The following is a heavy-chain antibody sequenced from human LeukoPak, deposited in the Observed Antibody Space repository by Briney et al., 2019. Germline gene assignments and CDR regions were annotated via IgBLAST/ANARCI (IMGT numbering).Heavy chain of an antibody. V-gene: IGHV4-34*01. CDR2: INHSGST. D-gene: IGHD3-10*01. CDR1: GGSFSGYY. J-gene: IGHJ5*02. CDR3: AXXXXYYGSGSYWFDP. Sequence: SETLSLTCAVYGGSFSGYYWSWIRQPPGKGLEWIGEINHSGSTNYNPSLKSRVTIPVDTSKNQFSLKLSSVTAADTAVYYCAXXXXYYGSGSYWFDPWGQGTLVTVSS.